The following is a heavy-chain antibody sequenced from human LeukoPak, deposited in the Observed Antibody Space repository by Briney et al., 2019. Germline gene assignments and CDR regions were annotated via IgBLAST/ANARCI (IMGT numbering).Heavy chain of an antibody. D-gene: IGHD3-16*01. Sequence: GGSLRLSCAASGFTFDTYRMNWVRQAPGKGLEWVSSISASGSYIYYADSVTGRLSISRDNSKNTLYLQMSSLKTEDTAVYYCVKTMVTFGGLIRTDAFDIWGQGTMVTVSS. J-gene: IGHJ3*02. CDR2: ISASGSYI. V-gene: IGHV3-21*01. CDR3: VKTMVTFGGLIRTDAFDI. CDR1: GFTFDTYR.